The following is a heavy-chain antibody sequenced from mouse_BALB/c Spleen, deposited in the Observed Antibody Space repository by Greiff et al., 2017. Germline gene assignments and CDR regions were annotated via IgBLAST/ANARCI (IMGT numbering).Heavy chain of an antibody. D-gene: IGHD4-1*01. Sequence: EVKVEESGGGLVQPGGSMKLSCVASGFTFSSYWMSWVRQSPEKGLEWVAEIRLKSDNYATHYAESVKGKFTISRDDSKSRLYLQMNSLRAEDTGIYYCTGNWDTAYWGQGTLVTVSA. V-gene: IGHV6-6*02. J-gene: IGHJ3*01. CDR3: TGNWDTAY. CDR2: IRLKSDNYAT. CDR1: GFTFSSYW.